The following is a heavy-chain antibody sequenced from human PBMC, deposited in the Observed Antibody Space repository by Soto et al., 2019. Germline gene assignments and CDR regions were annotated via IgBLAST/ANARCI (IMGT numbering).Heavy chain of an antibody. D-gene: IGHD5-12*01. Sequence: QVQLVQSGAEVKKPGASVKVSCKASGYTFTSYGISWVRQAPGQGLEWMGWISAYNGNTNYAQKLQGRVTMTTDTLTSTAYMELRSLRSDDTAVYYCASERGYSGYVHGYYYMDVWGKGTTVTVSS. CDR3: ASERGYSGYVHGYYYMDV. CDR2: ISAYNGNT. V-gene: IGHV1-18*01. CDR1: GYTFTSYG. J-gene: IGHJ6*03.